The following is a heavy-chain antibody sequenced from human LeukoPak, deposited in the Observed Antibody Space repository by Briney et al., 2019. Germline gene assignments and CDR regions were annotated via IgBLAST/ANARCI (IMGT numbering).Heavy chain of an antibody. Sequence: GGSLRLSCAASGFTFSSYAMSWVRQAPGKGLEWVSAISGSGGSTYYADSVKGRFTISRDNSKNTLYLQMNSLRAEDTAVYYCAKVGCSGGSCSSYYYYYYMDVWGKGTTVTVSS. J-gene: IGHJ6*03. CDR1: GFTFSSYA. CDR2: ISGSGGST. D-gene: IGHD2-15*01. V-gene: IGHV3-23*01. CDR3: AKVGCSGGSCSSYYYYYYMDV.